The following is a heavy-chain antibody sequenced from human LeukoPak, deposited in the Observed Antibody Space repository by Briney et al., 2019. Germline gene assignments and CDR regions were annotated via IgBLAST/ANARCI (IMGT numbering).Heavy chain of an antibody. J-gene: IGHJ5*02. CDR2: ISYDGSNK. CDR3: AKNSGSYYKRGNWLDP. V-gene: IGHV3-30*18. Sequence: GGSLRLSCAASGFTFSSYGMHWVRQAPGKGLEWVAVISYDGSNKYYADSVKGRFTISRDNSKNTLYLQMNSLRAEDTAVYYCAKNSGSYYKRGNWLDPWGQGTLVTVSS. CDR1: GFTFSSYG. D-gene: IGHD1-26*01.